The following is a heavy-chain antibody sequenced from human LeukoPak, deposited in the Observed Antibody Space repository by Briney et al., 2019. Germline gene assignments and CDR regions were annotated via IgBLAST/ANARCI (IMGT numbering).Heavy chain of an antibody. D-gene: IGHD3-22*01. J-gene: IGHJ4*02. CDR1: GFTFSSYG. CDR2: IWFDGSKE. CDR3: ASSSRYYYDSSGYFDY. Sequence: GGSLRLSCAASGFTFSSYGMHWVRQAPGKGLEWVAVIWFDGSKEYYGDSVKGRFTISRDNSKNTLYLQMNSLRAEDTAVYYCASSSRYYYDSSGYFDYWGQGTLVTVSS. V-gene: IGHV3-33*03.